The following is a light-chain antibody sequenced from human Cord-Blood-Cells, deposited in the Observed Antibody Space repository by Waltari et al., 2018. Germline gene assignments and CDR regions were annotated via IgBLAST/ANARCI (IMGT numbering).Light chain of an antibody. Sequence: QSALTQPRSVSGPPGQSVTISCTGTSSDGAGYNDVSWYQQNPGKAPKLMIYDVSKRPSGVPDRFSGSKSGNTASLTISGLQAEDEADYYCCSYAGSYVFGTGTKVTVL. V-gene: IGLV2-11*01. CDR1: SSDGAGYND. CDR2: DVS. J-gene: IGLJ1*01. CDR3: CSYAGSYV.